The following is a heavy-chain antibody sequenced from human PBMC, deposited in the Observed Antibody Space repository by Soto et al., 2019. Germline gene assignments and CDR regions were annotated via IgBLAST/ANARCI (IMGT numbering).Heavy chain of an antibody. CDR2: SRNKAHSYSA. CDR1: GFTLSEHD. J-gene: IGHJ4*02. Sequence: EVQLVESGGGLVQPGGSLRLSCVASGFTLSEHDMDWVRQAPGKGLEWVARSRNKAHSYSAEYASSVKGRFTISREDSKNSLYLQMTSLTPEDTAVYYCARGHWSLDYWVQGTVVTVSS. V-gene: IGHV3-72*01. D-gene: IGHD2-8*02. CDR3: ARGHWSLDY.